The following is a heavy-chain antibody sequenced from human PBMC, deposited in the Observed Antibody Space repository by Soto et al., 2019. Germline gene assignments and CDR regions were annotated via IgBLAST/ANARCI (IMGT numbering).Heavy chain of an antibody. J-gene: IGHJ4*02. CDR2: IINSGSP. Sequence: QVRLQESGPGLVRPSQTLSLTCSVSGASIYNGGYFWSWIRQSPGKGLEWIGHIINSGSPYNNPSLESRVTISADTSMNQFSLALTSVTAADTAMYYCVRGSTTEKVDSWGQGILVTVSS. CDR3: VRGSTTEKVDS. V-gene: IGHV4-30-4*01. CDR1: GASIYNGGYF.